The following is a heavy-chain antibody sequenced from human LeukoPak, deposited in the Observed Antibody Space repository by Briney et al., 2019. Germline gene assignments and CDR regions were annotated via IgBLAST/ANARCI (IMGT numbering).Heavy chain of an antibody. CDR3: ARTSGGYNFFDY. CDR2: IYYSGST. CDR1: GGSISSSSYY. J-gene: IGHJ4*02. D-gene: IGHD5-24*01. Sequence: KPSETVSLTCTVSGGSISSSSYYWGWIRQPPGKGLEWIGSIYYSGSTYYNPSLKSRVTISVDTSKNQFSLKLSSVTAADTAVYYCARTSGGYNFFDYWGQGTLVTVSS. V-gene: IGHV4-39*01.